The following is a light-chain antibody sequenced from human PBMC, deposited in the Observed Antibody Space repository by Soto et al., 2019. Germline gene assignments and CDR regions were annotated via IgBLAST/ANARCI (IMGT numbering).Light chain of an antibody. J-gene: IGKJ1*01. CDR1: QSVSNNY. V-gene: IGKV3-20*01. CDR2: GAS. CDR3: QQYGSSGT. Sequence: EIVLTHSPGTLSLSPGERASLSCRASQSVSNNYLAWYQQQPGQAPRILIYGASNRATGIPDRLSGSGSGTDFTLTISRMEPEDFAVYYCQQYGSSGTFGQGTKVDIK.